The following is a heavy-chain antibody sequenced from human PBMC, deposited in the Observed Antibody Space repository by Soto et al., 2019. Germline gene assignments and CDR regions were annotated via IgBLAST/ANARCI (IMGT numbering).Heavy chain of an antibody. D-gene: IGHD6-19*01. Sequence: ASVKVSCKASGGTFSSYAISWVRQAPGQGLEWMGGIIPIFGTANYAQKFQGRVTITADGSTSTAYMELSSLRSEDTAVYYCAREEYSSGWYHYNYYYYGMDVWGQGTTVTVSS. CDR2: IIPIFGTA. CDR3: AREEYSSGWYHYNYYYYGMDV. V-gene: IGHV1-69*13. J-gene: IGHJ6*02. CDR1: GGTFSSYA.